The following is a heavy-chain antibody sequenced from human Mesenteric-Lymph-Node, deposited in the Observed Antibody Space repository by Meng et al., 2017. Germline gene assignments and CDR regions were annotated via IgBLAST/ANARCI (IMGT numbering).Heavy chain of an antibody. Sequence: QVRLVQSGAEVKKPGASMKVSCKASGYTFTNYGISWVRQAPGQGLEWMGWISAYNGNTNYAQKLQGRVTMTTNTSMSTDYMELRSLRSDDTAVYYCARVSDDYDRTGYYNFDYWGQRTLVTVSS. V-gene: IGHV1-18*01. CDR2: ISAYNGNT. CDR1: GYTFTNYG. J-gene: IGHJ4*02. CDR3: ARVSDDYDRTGYYNFDY. D-gene: IGHD3-22*01.